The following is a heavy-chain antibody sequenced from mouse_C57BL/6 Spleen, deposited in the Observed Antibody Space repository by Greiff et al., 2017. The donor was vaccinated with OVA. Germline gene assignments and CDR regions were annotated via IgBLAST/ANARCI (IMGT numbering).Heavy chain of an antibody. V-gene: IGHV1-82*01. CDR1: GYAFSSSW. J-gene: IGHJ4*01. CDR3: ARLDGYYDY. D-gene: IGHD2-3*01. CDR2: IYPGDGDT. Sequence: VQLQQSGPELVKPGASVKISCKASGYAFSSSWMNWVKQRPGKGLEWIGRIYPGDGDTNYNGKFKGKATLTADKSSSTAYMQLSSLTSEDSAVYFCARLDGYYDYWGQGTSVTVSS.